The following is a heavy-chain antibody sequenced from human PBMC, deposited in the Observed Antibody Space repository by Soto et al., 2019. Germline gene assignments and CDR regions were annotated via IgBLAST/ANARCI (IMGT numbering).Heavy chain of an antibody. CDR1: GGSFSGYY. CDR2: INHSGST. V-gene: IGHV4-34*01. D-gene: IGHD6-6*01. CDR3: ARGRGGEQLVDYYYYGMDV. Sequence: PSETLSLTCAVYGGSFSGYYCSWMRQPPGKGLEWIGEINHSGSTNYNPSLKSRVTISVDTSKNQFSLKLSSVTAADTAVYYCARGRGGEQLVDYYYYGMDVWGQGTTVTVSS. J-gene: IGHJ6*02.